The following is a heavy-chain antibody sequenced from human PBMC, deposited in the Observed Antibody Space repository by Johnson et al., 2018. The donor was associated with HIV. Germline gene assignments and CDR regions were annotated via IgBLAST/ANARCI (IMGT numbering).Heavy chain of an antibody. CDR1: GFTFRNYG. Sequence: QVQLVESGGGVVQPGRSLRLSCAASGFTFRNYGMNWVRQAPGKGLEWVAVISYDGSKKYYADSVKGRFTTSRDNSKNTLYLQMISLRVEDTAVHYCAKFGRIPRDLADAFDIWGQGKMFTVSS. V-gene: IGHV3-30*18. D-gene: IGHD1-26*01. CDR3: AKFGRIPRDLADAFDI. CDR2: ISYDGSKK. J-gene: IGHJ3*02.